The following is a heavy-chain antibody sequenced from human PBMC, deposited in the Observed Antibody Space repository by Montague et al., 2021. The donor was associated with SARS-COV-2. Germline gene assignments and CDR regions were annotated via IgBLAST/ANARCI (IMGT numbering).Heavy chain of an antibody. D-gene: IGHD1-26*01. CDR1: GFSLSTSGMC. V-gene: IGHV2-70*11. CDR2: IDWDGDK. Sequence: PALVKPTQTLTLTCTFSGFSLSTSGMCMTWIRQPPGKALEWLARIDWDGDKYYNTSLKSRLTISKDTSKNLVVLTMTNTDPVDTATYYCARGPSDPYYSTGMDVWGRGTRGAVS. CDR3: ARGPSDPYYSTGMDV. J-gene: IGHJ6*02.